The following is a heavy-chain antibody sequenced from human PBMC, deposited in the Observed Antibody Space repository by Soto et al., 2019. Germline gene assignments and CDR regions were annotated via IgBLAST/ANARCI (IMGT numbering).Heavy chain of an antibody. D-gene: IGHD3-22*01. Sequence: GGSLRLSCEASGFTFNNYAIAWVRQAPGKGLEWVSGITSSGAAYYADSVKGRFTISRDNSKNTLYLQMNSLGAEDTAVYYCAKGESSVSARDFDPWGQGT. CDR1: GFTFNNYA. V-gene: IGHV3-23*01. CDR3: AKGESSVSARDFDP. CDR2: ITSSGAA. J-gene: IGHJ5*02.